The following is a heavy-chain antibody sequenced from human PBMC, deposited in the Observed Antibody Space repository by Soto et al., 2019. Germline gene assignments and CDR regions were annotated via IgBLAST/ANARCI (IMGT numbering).Heavy chain of an antibody. J-gene: IGHJ5*02. CDR1: GFTFSSYA. D-gene: IGHD3-22*01. V-gene: IGHV3-23*01. Sequence: EVQLLESGGHLVQPGGSLRLSCAASGFTFSSYAMSWVRQAPGKGLEWVSSISGSVGITYYADSVKGRFTISRDNSNKELMLQMNSLGAEDMAVYYCAKSGDNSSGYTVGWFDPCGQGTLVTVSS. CDR3: AKSGDNSSGYTVGWFDP. CDR2: ISGSVGIT.